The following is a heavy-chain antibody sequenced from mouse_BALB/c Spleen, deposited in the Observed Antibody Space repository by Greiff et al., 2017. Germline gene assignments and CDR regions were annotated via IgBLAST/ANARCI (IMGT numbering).Heavy chain of an antibody. CDR2: ISTYYGDA. CDR1: GYTFTDYA. V-gene: IGHV1S137*01. D-gene: IGHD2-3*01. CDR3: ARDNQDGYLFAY. J-gene: IGHJ3*01. Sequence: VQLQQSGAELVRPGVSVKISCKGSGYTFTDYAMHWVKQSHAKSLEWIGVISTYYGDASYNQKFKGKATMTVDKSSSTAYMELARLTSEDSAIYYCARDNQDGYLFAYWGQGTLVTVSA.